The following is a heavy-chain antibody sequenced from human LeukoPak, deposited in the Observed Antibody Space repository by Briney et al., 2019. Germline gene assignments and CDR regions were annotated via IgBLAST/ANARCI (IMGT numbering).Heavy chain of an antibody. CDR1: GYTFTSYA. V-gene: IGHV1-3*01. CDR3: ATSARAAAGFDY. Sequence: GASVKVSCKASGYTFTSYAMHWVCQAPGQRLEWMGWINAGNGNTKYSQKFQGRVTITRDTSASTAYMELSSLRSEDTAVYYCATSARAAAGFDYWGQGTLVTVSS. CDR2: INAGNGNT. J-gene: IGHJ4*02. D-gene: IGHD6-13*01.